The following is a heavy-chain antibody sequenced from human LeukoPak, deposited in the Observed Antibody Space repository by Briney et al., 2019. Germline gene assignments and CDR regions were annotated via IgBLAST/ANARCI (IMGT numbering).Heavy chain of an antibody. V-gene: IGHV4-39*07. CDR3: ARLARIGEVGFDP. J-gene: IGHJ5*02. D-gene: IGHD3-22*01. Sequence: SETLSLTCTVSGGSISSSSYYWGWIRQPPGQGLEWIASIFYSGSTYYNPSLKSRVTISVDKSKNQFSLKLSSVTAADTAVYYCARLARIGEVGFDPWGQGTLVTVSS. CDR1: GGSISSSSYY. CDR2: IFYSGST.